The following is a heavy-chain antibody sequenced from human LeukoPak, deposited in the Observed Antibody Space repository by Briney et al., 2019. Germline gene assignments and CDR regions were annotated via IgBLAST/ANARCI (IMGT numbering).Heavy chain of an antibody. CDR3: ARASAAAIPYYYYYYGMDV. J-gene: IGHJ6*02. CDR1: EYTFTGYY. CDR2: INPNSGGT. D-gene: IGHD2-2*02. V-gene: IGHV1-2*02. Sequence: ASVKVSCKASEYTFTGYYMHWVRQAPGQGLEWMGWINPNSGGTNYAQKFQGRVTMTRDTSISTAYMELSRLRSDDTAVYYCARASAAAIPYYYYYYGMDVWGQGTTVTVSS.